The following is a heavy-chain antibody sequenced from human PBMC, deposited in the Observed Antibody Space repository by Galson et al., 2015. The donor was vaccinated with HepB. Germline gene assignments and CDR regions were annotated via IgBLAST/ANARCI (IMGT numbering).Heavy chain of an antibody. CDR2: IYYSGST. D-gene: IGHD2-15*01. Sequence: SETLSLTCTVSGGSISSSSYYWGWIRQPPGKGLEWIGSIYYSGSTYYNPSLKSRVTISVDTSKNQFSLKLSSVTAADTAVYYCARHWVGWGSYLFDYWGQGTLVTVSS. J-gene: IGHJ4*02. V-gene: IGHV4-39*01. CDR3: ARHWVGWGSYLFDY. CDR1: GGSISSSSYY.